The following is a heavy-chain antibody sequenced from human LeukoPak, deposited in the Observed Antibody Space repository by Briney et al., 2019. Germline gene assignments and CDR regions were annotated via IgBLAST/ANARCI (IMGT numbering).Heavy chain of an antibody. CDR1: GFTFSDYY. J-gene: IGHJ4*02. CDR3: ARDHRFGELYLEFDY. CDR2: ISSSGSTI. Sequence: GGSLRLSCAASGFTFSDYYMSWIRQAPGKGLEWVSYISSSGSTIYYADSVKGRFTISRDNAKNSLYLQMNSLRAEDTAVYYGARDHRFGELYLEFDYWGQGTLVTVSS. V-gene: IGHV3-11*01. D-gene: IGHD3-10*01.